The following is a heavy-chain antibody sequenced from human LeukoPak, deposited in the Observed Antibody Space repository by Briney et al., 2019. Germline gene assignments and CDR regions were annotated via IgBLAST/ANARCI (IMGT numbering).Heavy chain of an antibody. Sequence: ASVKVSCKASGYTFTSYGISWVRQAPGQGLEWMGWISAYNGNTNYAQKLQGRVTMTTDTSTSTAYMELRSLRSDDTAVYYCARRDSGYYSVGGPWFDPWGQGTLVTVSS. CDR2: ISAYNGNT. CDR3: ARRDSGYYSVGGPWFDP. V-gene: IGHV1-18*01. CDR1: GYTFTSYG. D-gene: IGHD3-22*01. J-gene: IGHJ5*02.